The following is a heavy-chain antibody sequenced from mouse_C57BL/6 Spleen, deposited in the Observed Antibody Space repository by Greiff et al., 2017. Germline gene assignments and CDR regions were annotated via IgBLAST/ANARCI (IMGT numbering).Heavy chain of an antibody. Sequence: EVQLVESGGGLVQPGGSLKLSCAASGFTFSDYGMAWVRQAPRKGPEWVAFISNLAYSIYYADTVTGRFTISRENAKNTLYLEMSSLRSEDTAMYYCARHEGWGAMDYWGQGTSVTVSS. CDR1: GFTFSDYG. J-gene: IGHJ4*01. V-gene: IGHV5-15*01. CDR2: ISNLAYSI. CDR3: ARHEGWGAMDY.